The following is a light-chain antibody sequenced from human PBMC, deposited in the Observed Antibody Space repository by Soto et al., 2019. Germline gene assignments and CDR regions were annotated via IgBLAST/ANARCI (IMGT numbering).Light chain of an antibody. V-gene: IGKV1-8*01. J-gene: IGKJ4*01. Sequence: IRMTQSPSSFSASTGDRVTITCRASQGISSYLAWYQQKPGQAPRLLIYDASNRATGIPARFSGSGSGTEFTLTISSLQPEDFATYYCQQSYTWLTFGGGTKVDI. CDR2: DAS. CDR3: QQSYTWLT. CDR1: QGISSY.